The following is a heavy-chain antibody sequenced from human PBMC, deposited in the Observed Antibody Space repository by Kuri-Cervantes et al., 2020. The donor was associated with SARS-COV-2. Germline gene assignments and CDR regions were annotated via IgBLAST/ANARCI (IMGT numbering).Heavy chain of an antibody. CDR1: GSSISSGYF. Sequence: ESLKISCAVSGSSISSGYFWGWIRQPPGKGLEWFGSIYHSGSTYYNPSLKSRVTISVDTSKSQFSLKLSSVTAADTAVYYCARLSYYYDSSGYYGGNWFDPWGQGTLVTVSS. J-gene: IGHJ5*02. CDR2: IYHSGST. D-gene: IGHD3-22*01. CDR3: ARLSYYYDSSGYYGGNWFDP. V-gene: IGHV4-38-2*01.